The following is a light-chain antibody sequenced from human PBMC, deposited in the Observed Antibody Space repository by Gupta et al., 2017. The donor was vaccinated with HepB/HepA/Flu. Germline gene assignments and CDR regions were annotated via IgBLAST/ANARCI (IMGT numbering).Light chain of an antibody. V-gene: IGKV1-9*01. J-gene: IGKJ4*01. Sequence: DIPLTQSPSFLSAPVGDRVTITCRASQGISSYLGWYQQKPGKAPNLLIDAASTLQSGVPSRFSGSGSGTEFTLTITSLQPEDSATYYCQQLKSYPVTFGGGTKVEIK. CDR2: AAS. CDR1: QGISSY. CDR3: QQLKSYPVT.